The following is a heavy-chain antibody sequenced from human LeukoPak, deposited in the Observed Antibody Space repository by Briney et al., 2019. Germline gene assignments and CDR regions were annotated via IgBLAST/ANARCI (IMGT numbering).Heavy chain of an antibody. CDR1: GGSISSYY. V-gene: IGHV4-59*08. CDR3: AIRSCYYCWFDP. Sequence: SETLSLTCTVSGGSISSYYWSWIRQPPGNGLEWIGYIYYSGSTNYNPSLKSRVTISVDTSKNQFSLKLSSVTAADTAVYYCAIRSCYYCWFDPWGQGTLVTVSS. J-gene: IGHJ5*02. CDR2: IYYSGST. D-gene: IGHD2-15*01.